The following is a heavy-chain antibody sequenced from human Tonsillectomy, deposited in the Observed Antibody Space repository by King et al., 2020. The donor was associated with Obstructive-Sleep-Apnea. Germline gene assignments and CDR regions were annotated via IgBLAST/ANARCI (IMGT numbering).Heavy chain of an antibody. CDR1: DGSVSSVSFY. Sequence: QLQESGPGLVKPSETLSLTCTVSDGSVSSVSFYWNWIRQPPGKGLEWIGYVYYSGNTKYNPSPKSRVTISVDTSKNTFSLILTSVTDADTAVYYCAREWSFIAVTGTGCMDVWGQGTTVTVSS. CDR2: VYYSGNT. CDR3: AREWSFIAVTGTGCMDV. V-gene: IGHV4-61*01. J-gene: IGHJ6*02. D-gene: IGHD6-19*01.